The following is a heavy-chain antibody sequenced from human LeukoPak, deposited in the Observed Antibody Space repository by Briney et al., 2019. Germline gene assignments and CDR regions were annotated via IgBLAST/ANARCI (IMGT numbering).Heavy chain of an antibody. CDR2: ISSSSSTI. CDR3: ARADIGGYSNY. V-gene: IGHV3-48*04. J-gene: IGHJ4*02. Sequence: DPGGSLRLSCAASGFTFSSYSMNWVRQAPGKGLEWVSYISSSSSTIYYADSVKGRFTISRDNAKNSLYLQMNSLRAEDTAVYYCARADIGGYSNYWGQGTLVTVSS. CDR1: GFTFSSYS. D-gene: IGHD3-22*01.